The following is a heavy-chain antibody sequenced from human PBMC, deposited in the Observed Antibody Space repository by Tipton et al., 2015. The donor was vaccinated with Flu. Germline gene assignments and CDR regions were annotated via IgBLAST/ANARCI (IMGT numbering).Heavy chain of an antibody. D-gene: IGHD3-22*01. CDR1: GFSFSAYG. Sequence: SLRLSCAASGFSFSAYGMNWVRQGPGQGLEWLSYISSSGDDIKYGDSVKGRFSISRDNAKNSLFLQMNNLRAEDTALYYCARMWDNSGYYYDLGWGQGTLVTVSS. CDR2: ISSSGDDI. J-gene: IGHJ4*02. V-gene: IGHV3-48*03. CDR3: ARMWDNSGYYYDLG.